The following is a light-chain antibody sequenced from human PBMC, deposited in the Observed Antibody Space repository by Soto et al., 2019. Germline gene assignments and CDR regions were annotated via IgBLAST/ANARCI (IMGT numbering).Light chain of an antibody. CDR2: DAS. CDR3: QQYNSYPYT. CDR1: QSISSW. J-gene: IGKJ2*01. V-gene: IGKV1-5*01. Sequence: EIRISQSPSTQSTSVGDRVTITCRASQSISSWLAWYQQKPGKAPKLLISDASSLQSGVPSRFSGSTSGTEFTLTISSLQPDDFAAYYCQQYNSYPYTFGQGTK.